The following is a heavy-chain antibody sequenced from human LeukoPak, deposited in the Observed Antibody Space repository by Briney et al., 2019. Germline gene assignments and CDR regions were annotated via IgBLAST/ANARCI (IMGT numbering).Heavy chain of an antibody. CDR2: IYYSGNT. J-gene: IGHJ4*02. D-gene: IGHD3/OR15-3a*01. CDR1: GVSISSSNSY. CDR3: ARQTGSGLFILP. V-gene: IGHV4-39*01. Sequence: PSETLFLTCTVSGVSISSSNSYWGWIRQPPGKGLEWIGSIYYSGNTYYNASLKSQVSTSIDTSKNQFSLRLTSVTAADTAVYYCARQTGSGLFILPGGQGTLVTVSS.